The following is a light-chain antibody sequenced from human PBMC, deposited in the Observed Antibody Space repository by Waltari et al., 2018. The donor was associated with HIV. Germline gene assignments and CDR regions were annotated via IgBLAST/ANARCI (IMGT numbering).Light chain of an antibody. J-gene: IGLJ2*01. V-gene: IGLV2-23*02. CDR3: CAYAGSTTYVI. CDR1: SSDVGGYNL. CDR2: EVR. Sequence: QSALTQPASVSGSPGQSITISCTGTSSDVGGYNLVSWYQQHPGKAPKLIIYEVRKRTSGVSNRFAGYKSGNTASLTISGLQAEGEADYYCCAYAGSTTYVIFGGGTKLTVL.